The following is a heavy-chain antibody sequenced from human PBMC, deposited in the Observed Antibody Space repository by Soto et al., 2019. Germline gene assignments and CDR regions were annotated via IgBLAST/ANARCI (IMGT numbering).Heavy chain of an antibody. V-gene: IGHV3-23*01. Sequence: PGGSLRLSCAASGFTFSRSGLAWVRQAPGKGLEWVSSIIGNGESPFYVDSVKGRFTISTDDSKSTVFLQMDSLRVEDTAVYYCVKVPWLCYYRYCNDWGQGTGVSVSS. CDR2: IIGNGESP. D-gene: IGHD2-15*01. J-gene: IGHJ4*02. CDR1: GFTFSRSG. CDR3: VKVPWLCYYRYCND.